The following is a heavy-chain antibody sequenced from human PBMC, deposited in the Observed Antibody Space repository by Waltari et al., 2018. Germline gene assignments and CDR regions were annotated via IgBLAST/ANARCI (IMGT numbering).Heavy chain of an antibody. CDR2: IYYSGRT. CDR1: GGSISSYY. J-gene: IGHJ6*03. V-gene: IGHV4-59*01. D-gene: IGHD3-22*01. CDR3: ARARYYDSSSYYYYYYMDV. Sequence: QVQLQESGPGLVKPSETLSLTCTVSGGSISSYYWSWIRQPPGKGLEWIGYIYYSGRTTYTPSLKSRVTISLDTSKNQFSLKLSSVTAADTAVYYCARARYYDSSSYYYYYYMDVWGKGTTVTVSS.